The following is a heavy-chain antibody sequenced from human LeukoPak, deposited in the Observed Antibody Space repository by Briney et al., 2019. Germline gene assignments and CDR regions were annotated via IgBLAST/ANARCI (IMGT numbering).Heavy chain of an antibody. CDR3: ARASYYDFWSGYPTAGDY. J-gene: IGHJ4*02. Sequence: ASVKVSCKASGYTFTSYDINWVRQATGQGLEWMGWINAGNGNTKYSQKFQGRVTITRDTSASTAYMELSSLRSEDTAVYYCARASYYDFWSGYPTAGDYWGQGTLVTVSS. V-gene: IGHV1-3*01. CDR2: INAGNGNT. CDR1: GYTFTSYD. D-gene: IGHD3-3*01.